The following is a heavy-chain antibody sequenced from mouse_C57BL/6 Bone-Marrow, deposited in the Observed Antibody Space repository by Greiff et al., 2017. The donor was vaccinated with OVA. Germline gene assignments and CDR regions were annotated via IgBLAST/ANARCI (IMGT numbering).Heavy chain of an antibody. Sequence: EVQRVESGGGLVKPGGSLKLSCAASGFTFSSYAMSWVRQSPEKRLEWVAPISAGGSSTYYPANVKGRFTISRDNAKNNLYLQMSQLKSEDTAMYYCASTYEGYYNYWGQGTTLTVSS. CDR3: ASTYEGYYNY. V-gene: IGHV5-4*01. CDR2: ISAGGSST. D-gene: IGHD2-3*01. J-gene: IGHJ2*01. CDR1: GFTFSSYA.